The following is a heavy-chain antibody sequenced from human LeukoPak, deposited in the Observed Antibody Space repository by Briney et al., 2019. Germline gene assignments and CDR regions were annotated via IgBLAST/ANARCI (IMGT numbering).Heavy chain of an antibody. CDR3: ARGPREWELLSLYYYYGMDA. D-gene: IGHD1-26*01. J-gene: IGHJ6*02. V-gene: IGHV4-39*01. Sequence: SETLSLTCTVSGGSISSSSYYWGWIRQPPGKGLEWIGSIYYSGSTYYNPSLKSRVTISVDTSKNQFSLKLSSVTAADTAVYYCARGPREWELLSLYYYYGMDAWGQGTTVTVSS. CDR2: IYYSGST. CDR1: GGSISSSSYY.